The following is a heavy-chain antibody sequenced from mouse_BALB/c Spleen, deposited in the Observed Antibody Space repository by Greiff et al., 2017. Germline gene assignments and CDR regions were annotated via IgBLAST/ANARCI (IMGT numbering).Heavy chain of an antibody. CDR1: GFTFSSYY. D-gene: IGHD1-1*01. V-gene: IGHV5-6-2*01. J-gene: IGHJ2*01. CDR3: ARHTTVGYFDY. Sequence: EVKLMESGGGLVKLGGSLKLSCAASGFTFSSYYMSWVRQTPEKRLELVAAINSNGGSTYYPDTVKGRFTISRDNAKNTLYLQMSSLKSEDTALYYCARHTTVGYFDYWGQGTTLTVSS. CDR2: INSNGGST.